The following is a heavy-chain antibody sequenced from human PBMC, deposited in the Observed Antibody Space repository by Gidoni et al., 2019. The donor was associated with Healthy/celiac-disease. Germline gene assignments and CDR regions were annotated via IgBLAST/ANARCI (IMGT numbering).Heavy chain of an antibody. D-gene: IGHD3-22*01. CDR2: INHSGST. CDR1: GGSFSGYY. Sequence: QVQLQQWGAGLLKPSETLSLTCAVYGGSFSGYYWSWIRQPPGKGLEWIGEINHSGSTNYNPSLKSRVTISVDTSKNQFSLKLSSVTAADTAVYYCARGPDSSGYYIYYYYGMDVWGQGTTVTVSS. V-gene: IGHV4-34*01. J-gene: IGHJ6*02. CDR3: ARGPDSSGYYIYYYYGMDV.